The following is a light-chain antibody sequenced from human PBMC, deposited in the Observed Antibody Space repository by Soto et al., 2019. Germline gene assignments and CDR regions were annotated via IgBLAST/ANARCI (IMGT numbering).Light chain of an antibody. V-gene: IGLV2-14*03. CDR2: DVT. J-gene: IGLJ3*02. CDR3: SSSTHSNTVV. CDR1: SGDIGAYDH. Sequence: QPVLTQPASVSGSPGQSVILSCSGTSGDIGAYDHVAWFQQHPGEVPKLLLRDVTNRPSGVSGRFSGSKSGNTAYLTISGLRPEDEADYYCSSSTHSNTVVFGGGTQLTVL.